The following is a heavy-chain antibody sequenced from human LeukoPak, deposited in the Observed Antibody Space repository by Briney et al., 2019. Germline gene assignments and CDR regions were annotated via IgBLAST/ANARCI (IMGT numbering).Heavy chain of an antibody. D-gene: IGHD6-19*01. V-gene: IGHV5-51*01. J-gene: IGHJ4*02. Sequence: GGSLQISCKGSGYSFTSYWIGWVRQMPGKGLEWMGVIYPGDSDTRYSPSFQGQVTISADKSISTAYLQWNSLKASDTAMYYCARQVAVAGLVDYWGQGTLVTVSS. CDR3: ARQVAVAGLVDY. CDR1: GYSFTSYW. CDR2: IYPGDSDT.